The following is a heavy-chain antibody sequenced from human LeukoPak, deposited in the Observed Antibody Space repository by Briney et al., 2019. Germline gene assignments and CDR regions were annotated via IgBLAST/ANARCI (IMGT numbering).Heavy chain of an antibody. CDR1: GFTFDDYA. Sequence: GGSLRLSCAAPGFTFDDYAMPWVRQAPGKGLEWVSGISWNSGSIGYADSVKGRFTISRDNAKNSLYLQMNSLRAEDTALYYCAKDMSYDILTGYDYWGQGTLVTVSS. J-gene: IGHJ4*02. V-gene: IGHV3-9*01. CDR3: AKDMSYDILTGYDY. CDR2: ISWNSGSI. D-gene: IGHD3-9*01.